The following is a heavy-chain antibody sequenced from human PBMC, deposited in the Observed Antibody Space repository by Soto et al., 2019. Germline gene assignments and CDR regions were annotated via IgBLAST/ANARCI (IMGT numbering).Heavy chain of an antibody. CDR1: GYTFTSYA. V-gene: IGHV1-3*01. J-gene: IGHJ6*02. Sequence: GASVKVSCKASGYTFTSYAMHWVRQAPGQRLEWMGWINAGNGNTKDSQKFQGRVTITRDTSASTAYMELSSLRSEDTAVYYCARDPSYYGMDVWGQGTTVTVSS. CDR2: INAGNGNT. CDR3: ARDPSYYGMDV.